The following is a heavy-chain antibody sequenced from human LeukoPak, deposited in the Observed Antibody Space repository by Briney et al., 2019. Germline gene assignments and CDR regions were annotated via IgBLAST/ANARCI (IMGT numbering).Heavy chain of an antibody. V-gene: IGHV1-69*04. CDR3: ARDNWFDP. J-gene: IGHJ5*02. Sequence: SVKVSCKASGGTFSSYAISWVRQAPGQGLEWTGRIIPILGIANYAQKFQGRVTITADKSTSTAYMELSSLRSEDTAVYYCARDNWFDPWGQGTLVTVSS. CDR1: GGTFSSYA. CDR2: IIPILGIA.